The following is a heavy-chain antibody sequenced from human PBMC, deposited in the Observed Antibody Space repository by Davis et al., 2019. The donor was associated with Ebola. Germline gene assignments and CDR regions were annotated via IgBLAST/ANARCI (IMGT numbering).Heavy chain of an antibody. Sequence: SETLSLTCAVYGGSFSGYYWSWIRQPPGKGLEWIGEINHSGSTKYNPSLKSRVTISVDMSKNQFSLQLSSVTAADTAMYHCASTGGFGDYFDYWGQGTLVTVSS. J-gene: IGHJ4*02. CDR1: GGSFSGYY. D-gene: IGHD3-16*01. V-gene: IGHV4-34*01. CDR3: ASTGGFGDYFDY. CDR2: INHSGST.